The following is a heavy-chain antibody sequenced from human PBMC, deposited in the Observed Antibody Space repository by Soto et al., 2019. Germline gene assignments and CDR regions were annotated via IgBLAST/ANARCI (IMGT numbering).Heavy chain of an antibody. Sequence: EVQVVESGGGLVNPGGSLRLSCSFTFSMYSMHWVRQAPGKGLEWVASISSGGIYIKYADSVKGRFTISRDNAKNSVSLQMNSLKVEDTAVYYCTRDQGGSYDSWFDPWGQGTQVIVSS. CDR3: TRDQGGSYDSWFDP. CDR1: FTFSMYS. V-gene: IGHV3-21*06. CDR2: ISSGGIYI. J-gene: IGHJ5*02. D-gene: IGHD1-26*01.